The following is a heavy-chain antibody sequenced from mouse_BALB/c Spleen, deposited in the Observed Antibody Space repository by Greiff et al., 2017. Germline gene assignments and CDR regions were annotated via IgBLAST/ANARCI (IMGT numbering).Heavy chain of an antibody. D-gene: IGHD1-2*01. J-gene: IGHJ3*01. CDR3: ARSLLRLGNGFAY. CDR2: INPYNDGT. V-gene: IGHV1-14*01. Sequence: VQLLQSGPELVKPGASVKMSCKASGYTFTSYVMPWVQQKPGQGLEWIGYINPYNDGTKYNEKFKGKATLTSDKSSSTAYMELSSLTSEDSAVYYCARSLLRLGNGFAYWGQGTLVTVSA. CDR1: GYTFTSYV.